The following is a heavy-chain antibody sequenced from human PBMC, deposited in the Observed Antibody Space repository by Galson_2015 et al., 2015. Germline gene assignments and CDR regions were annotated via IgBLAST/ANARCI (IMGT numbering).Heavy chain of an antibody. V-gene: IGHV1-58*02. CDR1: GFTFTSSA. Sequence: SVKVSCKASGFTFTSSAMQWVRQARGQRLEWIGWIVVGSGNTNYAQKFQERVTITRDMSTSTAYMELSSLRSEDTAVYYCAALARIAAAGGYYYYGMDVWGQGTTVTVSS. J-gene: IGHJ6*02. CDR2: IVVGSGNT. CDR3: AALARIAAAGGYYYYGMDV. D-gene: IGHD6-13*01.